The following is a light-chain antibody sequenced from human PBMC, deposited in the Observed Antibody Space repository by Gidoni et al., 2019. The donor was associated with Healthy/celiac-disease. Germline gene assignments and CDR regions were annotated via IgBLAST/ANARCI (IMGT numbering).Light chain of an antibody. J-gene: IGKJ1*01. CDR3: QQYNNWPLWT. CDR1: QSVSSN. CDR2: GAS. V-gene: IGKV3-15*01. Sequence: ELVMTQSPATLSVSPGERATLSCRASQSVSSNLDWYQQKPGQAPRLLIYGASTRATGIPARFSGSGSGTEFTLTISSLRSEDFAVYYCQQYNNWPLWTFGQGTKVEIK.